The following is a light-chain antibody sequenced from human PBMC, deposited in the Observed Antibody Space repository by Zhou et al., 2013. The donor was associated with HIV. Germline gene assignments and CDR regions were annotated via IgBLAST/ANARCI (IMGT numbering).Light chain of an antibody. CDR1: QSVSSSS. J-gene: IGKJ5*01. CDR3: QQYGTSAIT. Sequence: EVVLTQSPATLSLSPGERATLSCRASQSVSSSSLAWYQQKPGQAPRLLMYGAATRAAGIPDRFSGSGSGTNFTLTITRLEPEDFAAYHCQQYGTSAITFGQGTRLEMK. CDR2: GAA. V-gene: IGKV3-20*01.